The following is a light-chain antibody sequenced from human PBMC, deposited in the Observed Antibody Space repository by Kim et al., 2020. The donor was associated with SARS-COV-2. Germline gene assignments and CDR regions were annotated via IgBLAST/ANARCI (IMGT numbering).Light chain of an antibody. CDR2: EDN. Sequence: KTVTISCTRSSGSIASNYVQWYQQRPGSAPTTVIYEDNQRHSGVPDRFSGSIDSSSNSASLTISGLKTEDEADYYCQSYDSSNPWVFGGGTQLTVL. CDR1: SGSIASNY. V-gene: IGLV6-57*03. J-gene: IGLJ3*02. CDR3: QSYDSSNPWV.